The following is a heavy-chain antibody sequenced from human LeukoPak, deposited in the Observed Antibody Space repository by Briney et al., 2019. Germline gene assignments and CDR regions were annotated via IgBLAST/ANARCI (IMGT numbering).Heavy chain of an antibody. J-gene: IGHJ6*02. D-gene: IGHD6-25*01. CDR1: GGTFRTYY. CDR3: ARAGGYGEYGMDV. Sequence: ASETLSLTCIISGGTFRTYYWTWIRQPPGKGLEWIGYVYNSGSTNYSNYNPSLKSRVTISVDTSKNQFSLKLSSVTAADTAVYYYARAGGYGEYGMDVWGQGTTVTVSS. V-gene: IGHV4-59*01. CDR2: VYNSGSTNYS.